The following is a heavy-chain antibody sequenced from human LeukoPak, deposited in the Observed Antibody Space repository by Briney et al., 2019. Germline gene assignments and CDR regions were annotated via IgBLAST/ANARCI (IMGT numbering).Heavy chain of an antibody. Sequence: GGSLRLSCAASGFSFSSYWMSWVRQTPGKWLEWVANIRKDGSEKYYADSVKGRFTISRDNARNSLYLQMNSLRAEDTAVYYCAKDFGSGSYDYYYMDVWGKGTTVTVSS. CDR3: AKDFGSGSYDYYYMDV. CDR1: GFSFSSYW. J-gene: IGHJ6*03. CDR2: IRKDGSEK. D-gene: IGHD3-10*01. V-gene: IGHV3-7*03.